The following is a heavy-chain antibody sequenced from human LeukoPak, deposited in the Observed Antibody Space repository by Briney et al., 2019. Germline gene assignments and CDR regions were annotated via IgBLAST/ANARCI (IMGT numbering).Heavy chain of an antibody. D-gene: IGHD3-3*01. V-gene: IGHV1-18*01. CDR3: ARRSDFWSGYSVWASDY. Sequence: ASVKVSCKASGYTFTNYGISWVRQAPGQGLEWMGWISAYNGNTNYAQKLQGRVTMTTDTSTSTAYMELRSLRSDDTAVYYCARRSDFWSGYSVWASDYWGQGTLVTVSS. J-gene: IGHJ4*02. CDR2: ISAYNGNT. CDR1: GYTFTNYG.